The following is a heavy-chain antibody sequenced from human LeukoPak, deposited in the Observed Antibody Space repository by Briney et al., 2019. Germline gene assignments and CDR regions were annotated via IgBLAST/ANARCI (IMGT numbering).Heavy chain of an antibody. V-gene: IGHV1-2*02. D-gene: IGHD6-13*01. J-gene: IGHJ4*02. CDR1: GYTFIGYY. CDR3: ARGPAAGIGAY. CDR2: INPNSGVT. Sequence: GASVKVSCNGSGYTFIGYYMHWVRQAPGQGLDWMGWINPNSGVTNYPQKFQGRLTMTWDTSTGTGYMELTRLTSDDTAVYYCARGPAAGIGAYWGQGTLVTVSS.